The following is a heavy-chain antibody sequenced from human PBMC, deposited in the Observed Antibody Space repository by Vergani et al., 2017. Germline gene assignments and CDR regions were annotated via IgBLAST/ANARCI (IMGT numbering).Heavy chain of an antibody. CDR2: IYFSGST. J-gene: IGHJ4*02. Sequence: QVQLQESGPRLVKPSQTLSLTSTVSGGPVDVDEFSWSWIRQSPGKGLEWIGNIYFSGSTNYNPSLKSRVSMTVDTSKNQFFLKLTSVTAADTAVYFCARSPDTGDSIDSWGQGTLVTVSS. CDR1: GGPVDVDEFS. V-gene: IGHV4-30-4*08. D-gene: IGHD1-14*01. CDR3: ARSPDTGDSIDS.